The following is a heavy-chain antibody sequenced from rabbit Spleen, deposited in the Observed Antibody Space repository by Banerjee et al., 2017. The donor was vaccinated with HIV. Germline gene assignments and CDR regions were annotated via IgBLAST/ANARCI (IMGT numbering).Heavy chain of an antibody. CDR2: DDVGSSGFT. V-gene: IGHV1S40*01. CDR1: GVSFSFSNY. J-gene: IGHJ6*01. Sequence: VESGGDLVKPGASLTLTCTASGVSFSFSNYMCWVRQAPGKGLEWIGCDDVGSSGFTYFANWAKGRFTISKTSSTTVTLKMTSLTAADTATYFCARDTATSFSSYGMDLWGPGTLVTVS. D-gene: IGHD1-1*01. CDR3: ARDTATSFSSYGMDL.